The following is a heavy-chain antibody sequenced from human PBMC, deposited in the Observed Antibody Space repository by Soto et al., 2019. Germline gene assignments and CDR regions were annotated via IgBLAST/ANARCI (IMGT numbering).Heavy chain of an antibody. Sequence: GASVKVSCKASGGTFSSYAISWVRQAPGQGLEWMGGIIPIFGTANYAQKFQGRVTITADESTSTAYMELSSLRSEDTAVYYCADLAAASPLGKYYGMDVWGQGTTVTVSS. CDR1: GGTFSSYA. D-gene: IGHD6-13*01. CDR3: ADLAAASPLGKYYGMDV. V-gene: IGHV1-69*13. J-gene: IGHJ6*02. CDR2: IIPIFGTA.